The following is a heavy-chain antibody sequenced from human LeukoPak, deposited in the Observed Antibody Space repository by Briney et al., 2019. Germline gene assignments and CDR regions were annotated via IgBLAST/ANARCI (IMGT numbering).Heavy chain of an antibody. V-gene: IGHV4-34*01. Sequence: SETLSLTCAVYGGSFSGYYWSWIRQPPGKGLEWIGEINHSGSTNYNPSLKSRVTISVDTSKNQFSLKLSSVTAADTAVYYCARDSYIAAVYWGQGTLVTVSS. J-gene: IGHJ4*02. CDR3: ARDSYIAAVY. D-gene: IGHD6-13*01. CDR2: INHSGST. CDR1: GGSFSGYY.